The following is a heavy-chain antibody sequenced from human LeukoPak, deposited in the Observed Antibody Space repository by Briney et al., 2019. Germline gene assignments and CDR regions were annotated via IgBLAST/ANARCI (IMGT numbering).Heavy chain of an antibody. V-gene: IGHV4-38-2*01. CDR3: ARRDGWFDP. CDR1: GYSISSGYY. CDR2: IYPSGST. J-gene: IGHJ5*02. D-gene: IGHD5-24*01. Sequence: PSETLSLTCAVSGYSISSGYYWGWTRQPPGKGLEWIGSIYPSGSTYYNPSLKSRVTISVDTSKNQFSLKLSSVTAAGTAVYYCARRDGWFDPWGQGTLVTVSS.